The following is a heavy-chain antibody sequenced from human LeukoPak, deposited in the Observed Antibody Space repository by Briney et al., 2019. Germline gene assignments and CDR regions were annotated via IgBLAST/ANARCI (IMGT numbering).Heavy chain of an antibody. Sequence: ASVKVSCKAFGYTFAAYYMHWVRQAPGQGFEWMGWINLDSGATDYAQKFQGRVTMARDTSSGTAYMEVSRLRSDDTAVYYCARRHSYASGNFYPVFDIWGQGTMVTVSS. V-gene: IGHV1-2*02. CDR2: INLDSGAT. CDR3: ARRHSYASGNFYPVFDI. J-gene: IGHJ3*02. CDR1: GYTFAAYY. D-gene: IGHD3-10*01.